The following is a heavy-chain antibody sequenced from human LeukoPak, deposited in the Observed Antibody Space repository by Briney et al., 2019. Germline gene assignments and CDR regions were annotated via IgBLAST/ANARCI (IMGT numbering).Heavy chain of an antibody. CDR3: ARDPTGTGTFFDI. CDR2: IIPIFGTA. V-gene: IGHV1-69*05. D-gene: IGHD1-1*01. Sequence: ASVKVSCKSSGGTFSSYAISWVRQAPGQGLEWMGGIIPIFGTANYAQKFQGRVTITTDESTSTAYMELSSLRSEDTAVYYCARDPTGTGTFFDIWGQGTMVTVSS. J-gene: IGHJ3*02. CDR1: GGTFSSYA.